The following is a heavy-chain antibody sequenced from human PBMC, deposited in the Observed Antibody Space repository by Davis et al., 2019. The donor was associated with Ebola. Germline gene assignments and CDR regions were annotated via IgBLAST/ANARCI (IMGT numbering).Heavy chain of an antibody. CDR1: GGSMSSYY. J-gene: IGHJ3*02. CDR3: ARGKLVVVPAALVTGAFDI. CDR2: IYYSGST. Sequence: SETLSLTCTVSGGSMSSYYWSWIRQPPGKGLEWIGYIYYSGSTYYNPSLKSRVTISVDTSKNQFSLKLSSVTAADTAVYYCARGKLVVVPAALVTGAFDIWGQGTMVTVSS. D-gene: IGHD2-2*01. V-gene: IGHV4-59*12.